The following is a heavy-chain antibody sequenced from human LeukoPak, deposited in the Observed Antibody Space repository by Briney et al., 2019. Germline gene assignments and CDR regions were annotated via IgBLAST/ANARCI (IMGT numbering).Heavy chain of an antibody. CDR3: ARGGYSSGLDY. V-gene: IGHV4-59*12. D-gene: IGHD6-19*01. Sequence: SETLSLTCTVSGGSISTYYWAWIRQPPGKGLEWIGYIYYTGNTNYNPSLRSRVTISLDTSKNQFSLKLNSVTAADTAVYYCARGGYSSGLDYWGQGTLVTVSS. J-gene: IGHJ4*02. CDR2: IYYTGNT. CDR1: GGSISTYY.